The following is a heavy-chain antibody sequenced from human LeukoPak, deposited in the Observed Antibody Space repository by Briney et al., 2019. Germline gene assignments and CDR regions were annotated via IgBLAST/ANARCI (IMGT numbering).Heavy chain of an antibody. CDR3: VRHGLGSSWFGSDY. CDR1: GYIFTTYW. D-gene: IGHD6-13*01. V-gene: IGHV5-51*01. Sequence: GESLKISCKGSGYIFTTYWIGWVRQMPGKGLEWMGIIYPGDSDPRYSPSFQGQVTISADKSISTAYLQWSSLKASDSAMYYCVRHGLGSSWFGSDYWGQGTLVTVSS. J-gene: IGHJ4*02. CDR2: IYPGDSDP.